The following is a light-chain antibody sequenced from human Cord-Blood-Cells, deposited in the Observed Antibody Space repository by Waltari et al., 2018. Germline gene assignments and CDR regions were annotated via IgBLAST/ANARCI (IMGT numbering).Light chain of an antibody. V-gene: IGLV2-23*01. CDR1: SSDVASYNL. CDR2: EGS. Sequence: QSALTQPAPVSGPPGQSTTIPCARTSSDVASYNLVSWYQQHPGKAPKLMIYEGSKRPSGVSNRFSGSKSGNTASLTISGLQAEDEADYYCCSYAGSSTYVFGTGTKVTVL. CDR3: CSYAGSSTYV. J-gene: IGLJ1*01.